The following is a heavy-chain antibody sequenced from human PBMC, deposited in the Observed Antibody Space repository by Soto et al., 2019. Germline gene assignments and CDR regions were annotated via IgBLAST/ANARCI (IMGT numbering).Heavy chain of an antibody. CDR1: GGSISSYY. Sequence: PSETLSLTCTVSGGSISSYYWSWTRQPAGKGLEWIGRIYTSGSANYNPSLKSRVTMSGDTSKSQFSLKLTSVTAAGTAVYYCARVNGPIAGQYYFDYWGQGALVTVSS. J-gene: IGHJ4*02. D-gene: IGHD6-13*01. CDR3: ARVNGPIAGQYYFDY. V-gene: IGHV4-4*07. CDR2: IYTSGSA.